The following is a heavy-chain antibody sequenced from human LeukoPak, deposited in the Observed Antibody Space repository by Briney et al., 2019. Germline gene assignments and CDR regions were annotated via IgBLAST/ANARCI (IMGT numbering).Heavy chain of an antibody. Sequence: EASVKVSCKASGYTFTSYGISWVRQAPGQGLEWMGWISAYNGNTNYAQKLQGRVTMTTDTSTSTAYMELRSLRSDDTAVYYCARDPPYYDILTGQFFDYWGQGTQVTVSS. D-gene: IGHD3-9*01. CDR3: ARDPPYYDILTGQFFDY. CDR1: GYTFTSYG. CDR2: ISAYNGNT. V-gene: IGHV1-18*01. J-gene: IGHJ4*02.